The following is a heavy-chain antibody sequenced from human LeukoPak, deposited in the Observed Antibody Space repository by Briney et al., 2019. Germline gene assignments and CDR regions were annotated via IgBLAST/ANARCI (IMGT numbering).Heavy chain of an antibody. CDR2: IYYSGST. CDR3: ARGLGWNDGH. V-gene: IGHV4-59*08. D-gene: IGHD1-1*01. J-gene: IGHJ4*02. CDR1: GGSISTYY. Sequence: SETLSLTCSVSGGSISTYYWSWIRQPPGKGLEWIGYIYYSGSTSYNPSLKSRVTISLDTSKNQFSLELTSVTAADTAVYYCARGLGWNDGHWGQGTLVTVSS.